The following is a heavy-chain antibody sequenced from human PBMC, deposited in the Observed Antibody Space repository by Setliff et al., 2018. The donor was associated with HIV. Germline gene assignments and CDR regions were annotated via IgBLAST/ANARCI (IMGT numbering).Heavy chain of an antibody. CDR2: INVGSGNT. CDR3: AIEPLPGDFGDF. V-gene: IGHV1-3*01. D-gene: IGHD7-27*01. CDR1: GFTFTDSA. J-gene: IGHJ4*02. Sequence: ASVKVSCKASGFTFTDSAVQWVRQTRGQRLEWMGWINVGSGNTKYSQKFQGRVTITRDTSASTAYMELSSLRSEDTAVYYCAIEPLPGDFGDFWGQGTLVTVSS.